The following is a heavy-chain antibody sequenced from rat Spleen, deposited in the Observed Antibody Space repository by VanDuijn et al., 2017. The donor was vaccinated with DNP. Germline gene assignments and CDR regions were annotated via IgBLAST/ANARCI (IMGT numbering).Heavy chain of an antibody. D-gene: IGHD1-4*01. J-gene: IGHJ1*01. V-gene: IGHV3-1*01. Sequence: EVQLQESGPGLVKPSQSLSLTCSVTGYSITSNYWAWIRKFPGNKMEWIGHISYSGSTGYKPSLTSRISITRDTSKNQFFLQLNSVTTEDTATYYCARGITTTYDWYFDFWGPGTMVTVSS. CDR2: ISYSGST. CDR1: GYSITSNY. CDR3: ARGITTTYDWYFDF.